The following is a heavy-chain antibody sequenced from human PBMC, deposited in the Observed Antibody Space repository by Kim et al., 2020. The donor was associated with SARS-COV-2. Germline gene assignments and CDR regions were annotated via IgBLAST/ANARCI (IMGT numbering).Heavy chain of an antibody. Sequence: TGRLTISRDNPENTLYLQMNSLRPEDTAVYYCAKAVVRGVNYYYYGMDVWGQGTTVAVSS. V-gene: IGHV3-30*02. J-gene: IGHJ6*01. CDR3: AKAVVRGVNYYYYGMDV. D-gene: IGHD3-10*01.